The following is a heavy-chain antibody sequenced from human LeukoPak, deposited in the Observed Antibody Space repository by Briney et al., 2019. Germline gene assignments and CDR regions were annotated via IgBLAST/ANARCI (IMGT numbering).Heavy chain of an antibody. D-gene: IGHD3-22*01. CDR1: GYTFTSYG. CDR2: ISAYNGNT. Sequence: ASVKVSCKASGYTFTSYGISWVRQAPGQGLEWMGWISAYNGNTNYAQKLQGRVTMTTDTSTSTAYMELRSLRSDDTAVYFCARAGYYDSSGYYRLTDAFDIWGQGTMVTVSS. CDR3: ARAGYYDSSGYYRLTDAFDI. J-gene: IGHJ3*02. V-gene: IGHV1-18*01.